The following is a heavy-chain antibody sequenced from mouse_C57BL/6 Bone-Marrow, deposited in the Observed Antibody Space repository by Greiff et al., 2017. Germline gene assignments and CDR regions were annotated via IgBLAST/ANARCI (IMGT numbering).Heavy chain of an antibody. D-gene: IGHD1-1*01. CDR3: AREHYYGSSYWFAY. V-gene: IGHV3-6*01. Sequence: EVHLVESGPGLVKPSQSLSLTCSVTGYSITSGYYWNWIRQFPGNKLEWMGYISYDGSNNYNPSLKNRISITRDTSKNQFFLKLNSVTTEDTATYYCAREHYYGSSYWFAYWGQGTLVTVSA. J-gene: IGHJ3*01. CDR1: GYSITSGYY. CDR2: ISYDGSN.